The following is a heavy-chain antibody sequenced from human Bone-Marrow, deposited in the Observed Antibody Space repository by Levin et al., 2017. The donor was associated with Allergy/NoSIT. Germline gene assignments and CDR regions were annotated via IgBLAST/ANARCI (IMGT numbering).Heavy chain of an antibody. CDR2: ITSSSSYI. Sequence: LGASVKVSCAASGFTFSSYSMNWVRQAPGKGLEWVSSITSSSSYIYYADSVKGRFTISRDNAKNSPYLQMNSLRAEDTAVYYCARGDDYGDWDYWGQGTLVTVSS. CDR1: GFTFSSYS. D-gene: IGHD4-17*01. CDR3: ARGDDYGDWDY. J-gene: IGHJ4*02. V-gene: IGHV3-21*01.